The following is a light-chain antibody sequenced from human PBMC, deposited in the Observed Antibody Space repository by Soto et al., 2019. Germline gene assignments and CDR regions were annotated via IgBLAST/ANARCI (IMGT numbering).Light chain of an antibody. CDR2: GAS. J-gene: IGKJ3*01. V-gene: IGKV3-15*01. CDR1: QSLSSN. CDR3: QQYNNWPPIFT. Sequence: EIVMTQSPATLSVSPGERATLSCRSSQSLSSNLAWYQHKPGQAPRLLMYGASTRATGIPARFSGSGSGTEFTLTISSLQSEDFAVYYCQQYNNWPPIFTFGPGTKVDIK.